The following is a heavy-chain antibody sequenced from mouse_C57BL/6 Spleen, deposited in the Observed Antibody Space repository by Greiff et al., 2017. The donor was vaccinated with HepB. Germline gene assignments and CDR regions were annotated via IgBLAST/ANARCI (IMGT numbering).Heavy chain of an antibody. D-gene: IGHD2-2*01. CDR3: ARLVRGYYAMDY. CDR2: IDPSDSYT. J-gene: IGHJ4*01. Sequence: QVQLQQSGAELVKPGASVKLSCKASGYTFTSYWMQWVKQRPGQGLEWIGEIDPSDSYTNYNQKFKGKATLTVDTSSSTAYMQLSSLTSEDSAVYYCARLVRGYYAMDYWGQGTSVTVSS. V-gene: IGHV1-50*01. CDR1: GYTFTSYW.